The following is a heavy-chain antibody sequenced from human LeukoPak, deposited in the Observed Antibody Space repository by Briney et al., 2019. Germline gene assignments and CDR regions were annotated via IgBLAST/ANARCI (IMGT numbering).Heavy chain of an antibody. Sequence: TGGSLRLSCAASGFTFSTYAMSWVRQAPGKGLEWVSTISAIGGSTYYADSVKGRFTISRDNSKSTLYLQMNSLGAEDTAVYYCAKPRDFYYYMDVWGKGTTVIVSS. CDR3: AKPRDFYYYMDV. V-gene: IGHV3-23*01. CDR1: GFTFSTYA. J-gene: IGHJ6*03. CDR2: ISAIGGST.